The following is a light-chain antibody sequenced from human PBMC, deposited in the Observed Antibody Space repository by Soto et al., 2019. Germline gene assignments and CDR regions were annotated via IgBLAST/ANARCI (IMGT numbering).Light chain of an antibody. V-gene: IGKV2-28*01. Sequence: DIVMTQSPLSLPVTPGEPASISCRSSQSLLHSNGHNYLDWYLQKPGQSPQLLIYLGSNRASGVPDKFSDSGSGTDFTLKISRVEAEDVGVYYCMQTLRTPFTFGPGTKVDIK. CDR1: QSLLHSNGHNY. CDR2: LGS. CDR3: MQTLRTPFT. J-gene: IGKJ3*01.